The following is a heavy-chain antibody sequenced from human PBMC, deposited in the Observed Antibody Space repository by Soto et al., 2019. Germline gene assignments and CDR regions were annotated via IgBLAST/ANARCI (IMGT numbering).Heavy chain of an antibody. Sequence: PGGSLRLSCAASGFTFDSCVMSWVRQAPGKGLEWLSLISGSGRYTDYADSVKGRFTISRDNSKNTLYLQMNGLRVEDTAVYYCAKDPPSERMQPDYGMDVWGQGTTVTVSS. D-gene: IGHD6-13*01. CDR3: AKDPPSERMQPDYGMDV. CDR2: ISGSGRYT. V-gene: IGHV3-23*01. J-gene: IGHJ6*02. CDR1: GFTFDSCV.